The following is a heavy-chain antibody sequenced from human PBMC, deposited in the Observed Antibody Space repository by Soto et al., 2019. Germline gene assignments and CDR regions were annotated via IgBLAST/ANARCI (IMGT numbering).Heavy chain of an antibody. Sequence: ASVKVSCKASGYTFTSYGISWVRQAPGQGLEWMGWISAYNGNTNYAQKLQGRVTMTTDTSTSTAYMELGSLRSDDTAVYYCARDSGRRRYYYDSSGYYPLFDYWGQGTLVTVSS. CDR3: ARDSGRRRYYYDSSGYYPLFDY. V-gene: IGHV1-18*01. J-gene: IGHJ4*02. CDR1: GYTFTSYG. CDR2: ISAYNGNT. D-gene: IGHD3-22*01.